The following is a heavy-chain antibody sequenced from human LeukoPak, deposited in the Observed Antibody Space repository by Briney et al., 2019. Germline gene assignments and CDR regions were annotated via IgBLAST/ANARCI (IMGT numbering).Heavy chain of an antibody. V-gene: IGHV3-33*01. CDR1: GFAFSTHG. J-gene: IGHJ4*02. D-gene: IGHD2-15*01. CDR3: ATSHCSGGSCYPYYFDY. CDR2: IWFDGTNK. Sequence: PGRSLRLSCAASGFAFSTHGMHWVRQAPGKGLEGVAVIWFDGTNKYYADSVKGRFTISRDNSENTLYLQMNSLRAEDTALYYCATSHCSGGSCYPYYFDYWGQGTLVTVSS.